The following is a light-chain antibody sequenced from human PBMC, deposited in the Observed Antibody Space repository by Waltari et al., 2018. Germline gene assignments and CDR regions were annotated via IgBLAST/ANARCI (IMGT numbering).Light chain of an antibody. CDR3: QAWDSGTLV. CDR2: KDD. V-gene: IGLV3-1*01. J-gene: IGLJ2*01. CDR1: KLGNKY. Sequence: SYELTQPPSVSVSPGQTASITCSADKLGNKYAYWYQQKSGQSPVLVIYKDDKRPSEMSERFSGSNSGNTATLTISGSQAMDEADYYCQAWDSGTLVFGGGTKLTVL.